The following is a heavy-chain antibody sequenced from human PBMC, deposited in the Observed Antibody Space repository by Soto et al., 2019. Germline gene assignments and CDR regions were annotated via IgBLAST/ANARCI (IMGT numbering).Heavy chain of an antibody. CDR1: GGTFSSYA. D-gene: IGHD3-16*01. CDR3: ARAPGGELATTYYGMDV. CDR2: IIPIFGTA. V-gene: IGHV1-69*01. J-gene: IGHJ6*02. Sequence: QVQLVQSGAEVKKPGSSVKVSCTASGGTFSSYAISWVRQAPGQGLEWMGGIIPIFGTANYAQKFQGRVTITADESTSTAYMELSSLRSEDTAVYYCARAPGGELATTYYGMDVWGQGTTVTVSS.